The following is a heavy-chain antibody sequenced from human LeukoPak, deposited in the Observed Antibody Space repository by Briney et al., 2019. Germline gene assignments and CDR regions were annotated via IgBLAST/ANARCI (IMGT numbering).Heavy chain of an antibody. CDR3: ARLPPTVGDLGASDI. D-gene: IGHD4-23*01. CDR1: GGSFSGYY. V-gene: IGHV4-34*01. J-gene: IGHJ3*02. CDR2: INHSGST. Sequence: SETLSLTCAVYGGSFSGYYWSWIRQPPGKGLEWIGEINHSGSTNYNPSLKSRVTISVDTSKNQFSLKLSSVTAADTAVYYCARLPPTVGDLGASDIWGQGTMVTVSS.